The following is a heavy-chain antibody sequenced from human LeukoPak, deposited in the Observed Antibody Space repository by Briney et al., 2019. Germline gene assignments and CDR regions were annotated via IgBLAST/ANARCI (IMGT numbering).Heavy chain of an antibody. Sequence: SETLSLTCIVSGGSTSSYYWSWIRQPAGKGLEWIGRIYTSGSTNYNPSLKSRVTMSVDTSKNQFSLKLSSVTAADTAVYYCARDRYCSGGSCYSVLDYWGQGTLVTVSS. V-gene: IGHV4-4*07. D-gene: IGHD2-15*01. CDR1: GGSTSSYY. J-gene: IGHJ4*02. CDR3: ARDRYCSGGSCYSVLDY. CDR2: IYTSGST.